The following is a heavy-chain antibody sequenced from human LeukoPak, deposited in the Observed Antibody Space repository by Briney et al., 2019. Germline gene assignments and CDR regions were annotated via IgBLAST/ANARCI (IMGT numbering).Heavy chain of an antibody. CDR1: GFTFSSYG. V-gene: IGHV3-30*18. CDR2: ISYDGSNK. D-gene: IGHD3-10*01. Sequence: PGRSLRLSCAASGFTFSSYGMHWVRQAPGKGLEWVAVISYDGSNKYYADSVKGRFTISRDNSKNTLYLQMNSLRAEDTAVYYCAKGGSREDYYYPSEPNWFDPWGQGTLVTVSS. J-gene: IGHJ5*02. CDR3: AKGGSREDYYYPSEPNWFDP.